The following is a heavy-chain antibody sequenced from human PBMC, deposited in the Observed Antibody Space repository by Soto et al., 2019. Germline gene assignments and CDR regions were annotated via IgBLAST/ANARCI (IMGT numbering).Heavy chain of an antibody. CDR2: ISYSETT. J-gene: IGHJ4*02. Sequence: PSETLSLTCTVSGGSINSGGYYWNWLRQHPGKGLEWLGYISYSETTYYKPSLKSRVTISVDSSKNQFCLKLRSVPAADTAVYSCARERAGTHDWGVFDYLGPGSLGTVSS. CDR3: ARERAGTHDWGVFDY. CDR1: GGSINSGGYY. D-gene: IGHD7-27*01. V-gene: IGHV4-31*03.